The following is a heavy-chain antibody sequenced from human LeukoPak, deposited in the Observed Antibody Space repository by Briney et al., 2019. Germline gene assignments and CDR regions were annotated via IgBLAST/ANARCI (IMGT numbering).Heavy chain of an antibody. V-gene: IGHV1-18*01. CDR2: ISAYNGNT. CDR1: GYTFSSYG. CDR3: ARDYYDSSGFGAFDI. J-gene: IGHJ3*02. D-gene: IGHD3-22*01. Sequence: ASVKVSCKASGYTFSSYGISWVRQAPGQGLEWMGWISAYNGNTNYRQKLQGRVTMTTDTFTGTAYMDLRSLRSDDTAVYYCARDYYDSSGFGAFDIWGQGTMVTVSS.